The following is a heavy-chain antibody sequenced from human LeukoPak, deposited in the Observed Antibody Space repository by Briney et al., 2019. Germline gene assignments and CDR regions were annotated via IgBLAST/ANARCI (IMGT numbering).Heavy chain of an antibody. CDR3: ARANGYGDYGNFDY. CDR1: GGTFSSYA. V-gene: IGHV1-69*13. Sequence: GASVKVSCKASGGTFSSYAISWVRHAPGRGREWMGGIIPIFGTANYAQKFQGRVTITADESTSTAYMELSSLRSEDTAVYYCARANGYGDYGNFDYWGQGTLVTVSS. D-gene: IGHD4-17*01. CDR2: IIPIFGTA. J-gene: IGHJ4*02.